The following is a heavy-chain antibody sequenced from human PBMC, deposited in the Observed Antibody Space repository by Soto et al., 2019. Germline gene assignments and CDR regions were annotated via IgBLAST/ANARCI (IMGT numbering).Heavy chain of an antibody. Sequence: QVQLVQSGAEVKKPAASVKVSCKASGYTFTSYGISWVRQAPGQGLEWMGWISAYNGNTNYAQRLQGRVTMTTDTSTSTLYMELRSLRSDDTAVYYCARDVRGHYYYYGMDVWGQGTAVTVSS. CDR3: ARDVRGHYYYYGMDV. CDR2: ISAYNGNT. J-gene: IGHJ6*02. V-gene: IGHV1-18*01. D-gene: IGHD5-12*01. CDR1: GYTFTSYG.